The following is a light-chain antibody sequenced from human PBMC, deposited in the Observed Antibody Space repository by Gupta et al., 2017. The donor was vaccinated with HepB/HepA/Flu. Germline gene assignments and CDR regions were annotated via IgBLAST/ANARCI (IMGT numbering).Light chain of an antibody. Sequence: QSALTQPASLSGSPGQSITISCVGTSSDIGHYDSVSWYQHHPGNVPKLIIFDVTERPSGVSHRFSGSKSGNTASLTISGLLTEDEADYYCNSSTTVNTVLFGGGTKLTVL. CDR1: SSDIGHYDS. V-gene: IGLV2-14*03. CDR3: NSSTTVNTVL. J-gene: IGLJ2*01. CDR2: DVT.